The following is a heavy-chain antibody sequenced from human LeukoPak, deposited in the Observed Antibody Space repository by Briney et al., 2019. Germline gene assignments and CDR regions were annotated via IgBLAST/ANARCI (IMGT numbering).Heavy chain of an antibody. CDR3: ARGSGGTASDY. CDR1: GGSVGSGSYY. Sequence: PSETLSLTCTVSGGSVGSGSYYWSWIRQPPGKGLEWIGYIYYSGSTNYNPSLKSRVTISVDTSKNQFSLKLSSVTAADTAVYYRARGSGGTASDYWGQGTLVTVSS. J-gene: IGHJ4*02. V-gene: IGHV4-61*01. D-gene: IGHD3-10*01. CDR2: IYYSGST.